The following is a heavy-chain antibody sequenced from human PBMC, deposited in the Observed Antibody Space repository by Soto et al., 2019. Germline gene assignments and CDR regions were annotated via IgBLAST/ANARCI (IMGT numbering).Heavy chain of an antibody. CDR3: VKEAEWVGENYTHN. J-gene: IGHJ1*01. CDR2: VYYSVST. V-gene: IGHV4-59*01. D-gene: IGHD3-10*01. CDR1: GASMTSSH. Sequence: SKPPTLTSSVSGASMTSSHWSWIRHPPGKELEWIGYVYYSVSTSYNGSLKGRVTISLDPSKNVFSLNLTSVTAADTAVYYCVKEAEWVGENYTHNSGQ.